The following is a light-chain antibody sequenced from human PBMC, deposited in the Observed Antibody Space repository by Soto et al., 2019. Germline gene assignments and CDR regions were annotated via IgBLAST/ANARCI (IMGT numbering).Light chain of an antibody. CDR2: GAS. Sequence: EVGFSQSPCTLSLSKGERATLSCRASQSVSSSYLAWYQQKPGQAPRLLIYGASSRATGIPDRFSGSGSGTDFTLTISRLEPEDFAVYYCQQYGSSPWTFGQGSMVDVK. CDR3: QQYGSSPWT. J-gene: IGKJ1*01. V-gene: IGKV3-20*01. CDR1: QSVSSSY.